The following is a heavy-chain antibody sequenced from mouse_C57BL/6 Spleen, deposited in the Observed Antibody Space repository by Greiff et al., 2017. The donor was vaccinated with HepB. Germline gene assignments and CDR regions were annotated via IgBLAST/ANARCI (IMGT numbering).Heavy chain of an antibody. CDR2: IDPENGDT. CDR3: TTDGYYRAY. V-gene: IGHV14-4*01. J-gene: IGHJ3*01. CDR1: GFNIKDDY. Sequence: QQQSGAELVRPGASVTLSCTASGFNIKDDYMHWVKQRPEQGLEWIGWIDPENGDTEYASKFQGKATITADTSSNTAYLQLSSLTSEDTAVYYCTTDGYYRAYWGQGTLVTVSA. D-gene: IGHD2-3*01.